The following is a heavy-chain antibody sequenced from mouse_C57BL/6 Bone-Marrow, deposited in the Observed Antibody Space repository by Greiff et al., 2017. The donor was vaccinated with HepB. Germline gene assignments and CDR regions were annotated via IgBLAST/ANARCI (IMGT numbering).Heavy chain of an antibody. CDR2: ISGGGGNT. V-gene: IGHV5-9*01. J-gene: IGHJ2*01. D-gene: IGHD1-2*01. Sequence: DVHLVESGGGLVKPGGSLKLSCAASGFTFSSYTMSWVRQTPEKRLEWVATISGGGGNTYYPDSVKGRFTISRDNAKNTLYLQMSSLRSEDTALYYCARHGITSRYFDYWGQGTTLTVSS. CDR1: GFTFSSYT. CDR3: ARHGITSRYFDY.